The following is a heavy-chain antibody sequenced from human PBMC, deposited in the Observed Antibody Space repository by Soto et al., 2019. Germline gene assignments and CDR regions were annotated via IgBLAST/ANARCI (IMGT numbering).Heavy chain of an antibody. CDR2: IYYSGST. CDR1: GGSISSGGYY. V-gene: IGHV4-31*03. CDR3: AGGWTEYSGYDFDY. Sequence: QVQLQESGAGLVKPSQTLSLTCTVSGGSISSGGYYWSWIRQHPGKGLEGIGYIYYSGSTYYNPSLTSRVTISVDTSKNQFSLKLNSVIAANTAVYYCAGGWTEYSGYDFDYWGQGTLVTVSS. D-gene: IGHD5-12*01. J-gene: IGHJ4*02.